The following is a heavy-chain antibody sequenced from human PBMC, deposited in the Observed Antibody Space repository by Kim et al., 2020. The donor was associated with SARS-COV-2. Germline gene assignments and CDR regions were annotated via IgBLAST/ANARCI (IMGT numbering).Heavy chain of an antibody. J-gene: IGHJ6*02. CDR1: GFSLSTSGMC. CDR2: IDWDDDK. CDR3: ARIPPRYYDSSGYYYATYYYGMDV. Sequence: SGPTLVNPTQTLTLTCTFSGFSLSTSGMCVSWIRQPPGKALEWLALIDWDDDKYYSTSLKTRLTISKDTSKNQVVLTMTNMDPVDTATYYCARIPPRYYDSSGYYYATYYYGMDVWGQGTTVTVSS. V-gene: IGHV2-70*01. D-gene: IGHD3-22*01.